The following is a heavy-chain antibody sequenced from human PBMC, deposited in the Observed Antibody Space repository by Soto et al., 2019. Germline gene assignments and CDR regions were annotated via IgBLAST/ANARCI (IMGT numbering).Heavy chain of an antibody. Sequence: GGSLRLSCAASGFTFSNYDMHWVRQATGKGLQWVANINVAGTTYYPVSVKGRFTISRENAKNSLYLHINSLRAEDTAVYYCTRTADFTSAFEIWGQGTVVTVSS. CDR2: INVAGTT. CDR3: TRTADFTSAFEI. D-gene: IGHD2-21*02. CDR1: GFTFSNYD. V-gene: IGHV3-13*01. J-gene: IGHJ3*02.